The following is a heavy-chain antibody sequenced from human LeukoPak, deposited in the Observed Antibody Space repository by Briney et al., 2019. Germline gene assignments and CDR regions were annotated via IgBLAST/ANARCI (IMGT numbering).Heavy chain of an antibody. CDR2: IYYSWST. Sequence: SETLSLTCTVSGGSISSSSYYWGWIRQPPGKGLEWIGSIYYSWSTYYNPSLKSRVTISVDTSKNQFSLKLSSVTAADTAVYYCARLRGLLNFDYWGQGTLVTVSS. J-gene: IGHJ4*02. CDR1: GGSISSSSYY. CDR3: ARLRGLLNFDY. V-gene: IGHV4-39*01. D-gene: IGHD3-10*01.